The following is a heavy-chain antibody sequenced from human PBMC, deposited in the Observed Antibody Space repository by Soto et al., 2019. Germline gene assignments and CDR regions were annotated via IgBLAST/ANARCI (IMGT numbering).Heavy chain of an antibody. Sequence: QVQPQESGPGLVKPSDTLSLTCAVSGGSISSVNWWSWVRQSPGKGLEWIGEMHPSGSTNYNPSLKSRVTGSMDESRNQFSLKMYSVTAADTAVYFCARHGHNIYGFDVWGRGTTVTVSS. CDR2: MHPSGST. J-gene: IGHJ6*02. CDR3: ARHGHNIYGFDV. V-gene: IGHV4-4*02. CDR1: GGSISSVNW. D-gene: IGHD1-1*01.